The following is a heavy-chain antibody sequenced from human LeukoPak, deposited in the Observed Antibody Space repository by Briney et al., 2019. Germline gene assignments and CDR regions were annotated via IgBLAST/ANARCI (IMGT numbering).Heavy chain of an antibody. CDR1: GYTFPNYG. Sequence: ASVKVSCKASGYTFPNYGVSWVRQAPGQGLEWMGWISAYNGNTNYAQNLQDRVTMSTDTSTGTAYLDVRSLTSDDTAVYYCARDHSNWNYAPDFWGQGTLVIVSS. J-gene: IGHJ4*02. V-gene: IGHV1-18*01. CDR2: ISAYNGNT. CDR3: ARDHSNWNYAPDF. D-gene: IGHD1-7*01.